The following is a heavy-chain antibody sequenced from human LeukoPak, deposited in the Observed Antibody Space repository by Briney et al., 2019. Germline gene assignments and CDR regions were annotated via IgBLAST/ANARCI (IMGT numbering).Heavy chain of an antibody. CDR1: GYSISSGYY. J-gene: IGHJ4*02. V-gene: IGHV4-38-2*02. CDR2: IYHSGST. CDR3: ARGVGSGAIDY. D-gene: IGHD4/OR15-4a*01. Sequence: PSETLSLTCSVSGYSISSGYYWGWIRQPPGKGLEWIGSIYHSGSTYYNPSLKSRVTISVDTSKNQFSLKLSSVTAADTAVYYCARGVGSGAIDYWGQGALVTVSS.